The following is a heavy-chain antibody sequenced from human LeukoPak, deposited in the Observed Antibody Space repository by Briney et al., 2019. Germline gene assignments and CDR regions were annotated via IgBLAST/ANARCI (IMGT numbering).Heavy chain of an antibody. CDR2: SSGYNGKT. D-gene: IGHD3-9*01. J-gene: IGHJ4*02. Sequence: ASVKVSCKASGYTFTTYGITWVRQAPGQRLEWIGWSSGYNGKTKYAQKLQDRVTMTTDTSTTTAYMELRSLRSDDTAVYCCARGDYDILTGYYPLDYWGQGTLVTVSS. CDR1: GYTFTTYG. CDR3: ARGDYDILTGYYPLDY. V-gene: IGHV1-18*01.